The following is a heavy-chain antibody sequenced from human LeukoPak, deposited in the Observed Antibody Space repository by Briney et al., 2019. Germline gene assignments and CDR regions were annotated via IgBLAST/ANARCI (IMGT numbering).Heavy chain of an antibody. J-gene: IGHJ3*02. Sequence: TGGSLRLSCAASGFTFSSYWVSWVRQAPGKGLEWVANIKQDGSEKYYVDSVKGRFTISRDNAKNSLYLQMNSLRAEDTAVYYCARHEGRTIFGGIWGQGTMVTVSS. CDR3: ARHEGRTIFGGI. CDR2: IKQDGSEK. D-gene: IGHD3-3*01. CDR1: GFTFSSYW. V-gene: IGHV3-7*01.